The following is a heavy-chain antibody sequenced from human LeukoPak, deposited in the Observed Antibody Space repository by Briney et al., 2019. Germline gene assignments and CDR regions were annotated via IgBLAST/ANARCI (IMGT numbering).Heavy chain of an antibody. D-gene: IGHD2-2*01. CDR3: VRNNYCSRTESEHFYYYYGLDI. CDR1: GFTFSIYR. J-gene: IGHJ6*02. CDR2: ISSSSESI. Sequence: PGGSLRLSCVASGFTFSIYRMSWVRQAPGKGLEWVSSISSSSESIDYADSLKGRFTISRDNAKNSLYLQMNSLRVEDTAVYYCVRNNYCSRTESEHFYYYYGLDIWGQGTTVTVSS. V-gene: IGHV3-21*01.